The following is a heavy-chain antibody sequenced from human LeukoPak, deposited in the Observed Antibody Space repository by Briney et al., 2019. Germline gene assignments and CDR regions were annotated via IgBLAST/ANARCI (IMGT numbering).Heavy chain of an antibody. J-gene: IGHJ6*02. Sequence: SETLSLTCAVYGGSFSGYYWSWIRQPPGKGLEWIGEINHSGSTNYNPSLKSRVTISVDTSKNQFSLKLSSVTAVDTAVYYCARPNSSSSRAGYRYGMDVWGQGTTVTVSS. D-gene: IGHD6-13*01. CDR3: ARPNSSSSRAGYRYGMDV. CDR1: GGSFSGYY. V-gene: IGHV4-34*01. CDR2: INHSGST.